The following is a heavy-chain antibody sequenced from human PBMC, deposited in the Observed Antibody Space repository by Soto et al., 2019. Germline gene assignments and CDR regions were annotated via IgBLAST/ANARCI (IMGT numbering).Heavy chain of an antibody. V-gene: IGHV1-69*01. CDR2: IIPIFGTA. J-gene: IGHJ6*02. CDR1: GGTFSSYA. Sequence: QVQLVQSGAEVKKPGSSVKVSCKASGGTFSSYAISWVRQAPGQGLEWMGGIIPIFGTANYAQKFQGRVTITADESTSTAYMELSSLRSEDTAVYYCAGGVSGIAAAGDYYYYGMDVWGQGTTVTVSS. D-gene: IGHD6-13*01. CDR3: AGGVSGIAAAGDYYYYGMDV.